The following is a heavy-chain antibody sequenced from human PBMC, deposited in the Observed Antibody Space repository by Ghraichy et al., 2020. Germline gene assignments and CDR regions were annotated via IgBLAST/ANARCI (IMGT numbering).Heavy chain of an antibody. CDR2: ISNDGRNK. D-gene: IGHD4-17*01. CDR1: EFTFSSYG. V-gene: IGHV3-30*18. Sequence: GGSLRLSCVASEFTFSSYGMHWVRQAPGKGLEWVAVISNDGRNKYYADSVKGRFTISRDNSKNTLYLQMNSLRAEDTAVYYCAKVPYGDSPQVDYWGQGTLVTVSS. CDR3: AKVPYGDSPQVDY. J-gene: IGHJ4*02.